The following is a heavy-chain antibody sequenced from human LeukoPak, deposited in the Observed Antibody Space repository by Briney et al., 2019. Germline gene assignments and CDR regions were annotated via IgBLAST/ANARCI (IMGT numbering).Heavy chain of an antibody. Sequence: GGSLRLSCAASGFTFSSYSMNWVRQAPGKGLEWVSSISSRSSYRYYADSMKGRFTISRGNAKNSLYLQMNSLRAEDTAVYYCARATQYCSGGSCYDTWFDPWGQGTLVTVSS. D-gene: IGHD2-15*01. CDR1: GFTFSSYS. CDR3: ARATQYCSGGSCYDTWFDP. CDR2: ISSRSSYR. V-gene: IGHV3-21*01. J-gene: IGHJ5*02.